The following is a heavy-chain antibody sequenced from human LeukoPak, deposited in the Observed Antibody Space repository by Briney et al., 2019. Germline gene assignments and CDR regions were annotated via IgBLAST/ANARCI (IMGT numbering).Heavy chain of an antibody. Sequence: NPSETLSLTCTVSGGSISSSSYYWGWIRQPPGKGLEWMGSIYYSGSTYYNPSLKSRVTISVDTSKNQFSLKLSSVTAADTAVYYCARHSSYSTGWFPFFDCWGQGILVTVSS. CDR3: ARHSSYSTGWFPFFDC. J-gene: IGHJ4*02. D-gene: IGHD6-19*01. V-gene: IGHV4-39*01. CDR1: GGSISSSSYY. CDR2: IYYSGST.